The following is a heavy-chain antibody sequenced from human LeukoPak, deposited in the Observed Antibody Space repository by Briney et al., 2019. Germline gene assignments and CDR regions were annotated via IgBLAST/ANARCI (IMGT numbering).Heavy chain of an antibody. CDR2: IYHSGST. Sequence: SQTLSLTCTVSGGSISSGGYYWSWIRQPPGKGLEWIGYIYHSGSTYYNPSLKSRVTISVDRSKNQFSLKLSSVTAADTAVYYCARDGSGGSHDYWGQGTLVTVSS. CDR1: GGSISSGGYY. CDR3: ARDGSGGSHDY. J-gene: IGHJ4*02. D-gene: IGHD3-10*01. V-gene: IGHV4-30-2*01.